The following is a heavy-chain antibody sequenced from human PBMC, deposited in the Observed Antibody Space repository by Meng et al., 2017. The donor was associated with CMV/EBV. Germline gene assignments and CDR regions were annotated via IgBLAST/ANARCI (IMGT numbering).Heavy chain of an antibody. D-gene: IGHD4-23*01. Sequence: SETLSLTCAVYGGSFSGHYWSWIRQPPGKGLEWIGEINLSGSTNNNPSLKSRVTISVDTSKNQFSLKLSSVTAADTAVYYCARGYQVWGGNSGYYFEYWGQGTLVTVSS. CDR1: GGSFSGHY. CDR2: INLSGST. V-gene: IGHV4-34*01. CDR3: ARGYQVWGGNSGYYFEY. J-gene: IGHJ4*02.